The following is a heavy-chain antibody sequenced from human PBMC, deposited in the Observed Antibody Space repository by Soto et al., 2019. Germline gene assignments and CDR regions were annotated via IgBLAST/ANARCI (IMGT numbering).Heavy chain of an antibody. CDR2: INAGSGNT. J-gene: IGHJ4*02. Sequence: QVQLVQSGAEVKKPGASVKVSCKASGYTFTSYAMHWVRQSPGQRLEWMGWINAGSGNTKYSQKFQGSVTITRDTSASTAYMELISLRSEDTAVYYCARYGIAGSSDYWGQGTMVTVSS. V-gene: IGHV1-3*01. CDR3: ARYGIAGSSDY. D-gene: IGHD1-20*01. CDR1: GYTFTSYA.